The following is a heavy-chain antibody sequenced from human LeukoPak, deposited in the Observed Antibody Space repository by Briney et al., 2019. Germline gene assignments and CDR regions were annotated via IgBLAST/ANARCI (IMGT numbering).Heavy chain of an antibody. CDR2: INSDGSST. J-gene: IGHJ4*02. V-gene: IGHV3-74*01. CDR3: AKAYYYGSGSSPFDY. D-gene: IGHD3-10*01. CDR1: GFTFSSYW. Sequence: GGSLRLSCAASGFTFSSYWMHWVRQAPGKGLVWVSRINSDGSSTSYADSVKGRFTISRDNAKNSLYLQMNSLRAEDMALYYCAKAYYYGSGSSPFDYWGQGTLVTVSS.